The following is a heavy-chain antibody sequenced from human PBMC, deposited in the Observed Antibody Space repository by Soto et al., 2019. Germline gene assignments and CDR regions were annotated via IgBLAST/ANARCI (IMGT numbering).Heavy chain of an antibody. CDR1: GFTFGTTD. CDR3: VKNSGCFNT. D-gene: IGHD3-10*01. CDR2: IDGSGGIT. V-gene: IGHV3-23*01. Sequence: PGGSLRLSCAASGFTFGTTDMSWVRQAPGEGLEWVSTIDGSGGITYYADSVKGRFTISRDNSMNTVYLQVNSLRDDDTALYYCVKNSGCFNTWGQGALVTVSS. J-gene: IGHJ5*02.